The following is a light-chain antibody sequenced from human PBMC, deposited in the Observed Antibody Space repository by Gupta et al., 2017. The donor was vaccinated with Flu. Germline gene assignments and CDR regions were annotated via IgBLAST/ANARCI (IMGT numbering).Light chain of an antibody. J-gene: IGLJ1*01. V-gene: IGLV2-14*03. CDR1: SSDVGGYNN. CDR3: SSYRSSSTLYV. Sequence: QSALTQPAAVSGSPGQSITISCAGTSSDVGGYNNVSWYQQHPGKAPKLMIYEVSNRPSGISNRFSGSKSDNTASLTISGLQAEDEADYYCSSYRSSSTLYVFGSGTKVTVL. CDR2: EVS.